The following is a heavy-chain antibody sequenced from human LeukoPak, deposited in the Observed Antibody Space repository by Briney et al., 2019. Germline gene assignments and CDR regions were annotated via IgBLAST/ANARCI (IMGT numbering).Heavy chain of an antibody. J-gene: IGHJ4*02. V-gene: IGHV1-18*01. CDR3: ARTLLGGYSYGTDFDY. D-gene: IGHD5-18*01. CDR1: GYTFISYG. Sequence: ASVKVSCKASGYTFISYGISWVRQAPGQGLEWMGWISTYSGNTNYAQKLQGRVTMTTDTSTSTAYMELRSLRSDDTAVYYRARTLLGGYSYGTDFDYWGQGTLVTVSS. CDR2: ISTYSGNT.